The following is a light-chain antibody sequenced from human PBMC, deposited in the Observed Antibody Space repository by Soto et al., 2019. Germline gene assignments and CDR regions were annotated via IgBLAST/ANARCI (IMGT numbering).Light chain of an antibody. CDR3: VAWDDSLNGYVG. CDR2: SNN. J-gene: IGLJ2*01. CDR1: SSNIGSNT. Sequence: QSVLTQPPSASGTPGQRVTISCSGSSSNIGSNTVTWYQQLPGTAPKLVIYSNNQRPSGVPDRFSGSKSGTSASLAISGLQSEDEADYYCVAWDDSLNGYVGFGGGTKVTVL. V-gene: IGLV1-44*01.